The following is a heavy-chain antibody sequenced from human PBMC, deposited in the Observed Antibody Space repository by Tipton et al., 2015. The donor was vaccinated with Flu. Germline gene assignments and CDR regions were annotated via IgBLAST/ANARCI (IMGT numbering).Heavy chain of an antibody. V-gene: IGHV4-59*07. CDR2: IYYSGST. CDR1: GGSISSYY. Sequence: TLSLTCTVSGGSISSYYWSWIRQPPGKGLEWIGYIYYSGSTNYNPSLKSRVTISVDTSKNQFSLKLSSVTAADTAVYYCARSDWYGMDVWGQGTTVTVSS. CDR3: ARSDWYGMDV. J-gene: IGHJ6*02. D-gene: IGHD3-9*01.